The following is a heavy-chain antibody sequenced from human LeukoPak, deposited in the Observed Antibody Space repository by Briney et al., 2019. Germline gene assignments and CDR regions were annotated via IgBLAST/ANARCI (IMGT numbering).Heavy chain of an antibody. CDR1: GFTFSYFW. CDR3: ARDTSPGYYDFWSGYPFLDY. V-gene: IGHV3-7*01. CDR2: IKEDGSEK. J-gene: IGHJ4*02. D-gene: IGHD3-3*01. Sequence: PGGSLRLSCAASGFTFSYFWMSWVRQAPGKGLEWVANIKEDGSEKYYMDSVKGRFTISRDNAKNSLYLQMNSLRAEDTAVYYCARDTSPGYYDFWSGYPFLDYWGQGTLVTVSS.